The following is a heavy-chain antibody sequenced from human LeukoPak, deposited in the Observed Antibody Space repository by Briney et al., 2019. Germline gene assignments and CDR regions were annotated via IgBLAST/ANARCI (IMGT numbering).Heavy chain of an antibody. CDR2: IYSGGXX. V-gene: IGHV3-53*04. D-gene: IGHD3-3*01. CDR1: GFTXXXXX. J-gene: IGHJ4*02. CDR3: ARGKSVLDY. Sequence: GGSLRLSXAASGFTXXXXXXXXXXXXXXXGLEWXSVIYSGGXXXXAXXXKGRXXXXXXDSKNTLYLQMNSLRAEDTAIYYCARGKSVLDYWGQGTLVTVSS.